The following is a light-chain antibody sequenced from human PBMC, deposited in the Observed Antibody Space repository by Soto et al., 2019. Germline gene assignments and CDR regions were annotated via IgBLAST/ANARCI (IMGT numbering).Light chain of an antibody. J-gene: IGKJ1*01. CDR2: DAS. Sequence: EIVLTQSPGTLTLSPGERATLSCRASQSVSSSYLAWYQQKPGQAPRPLIYDASRRANGIPDRFSGSGSGTDFTLTIGRLEPEEFAVYYCQQYGSSPPWTFGQGTKVDIQ. CDR1: QSVSSSY. V-gene: IGKV3-20*01. CDR3: QQYGSSPPWT.